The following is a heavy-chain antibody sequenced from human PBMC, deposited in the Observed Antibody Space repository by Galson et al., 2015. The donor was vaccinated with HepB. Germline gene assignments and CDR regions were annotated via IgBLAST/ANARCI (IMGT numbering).Heavy chain of an antibody. CDR2: IKSKTDGGTT. Sequence: SLRLSCAASGFTFSNAWMSWVRQAPGKGLEWVGRIKSKTDGGTTDYAAPVKGRFTISRDDSKNTLYLQMNSLKTEDTAVYYCTTEGYDSSGYYYGDYWGQGTLVTVSS. V-gene: IGHV3-15*01. J-gene: IGHJ4*02. CDR1: GFTFSNAW. D-gene: IGHD3-22*01. CDR3: TTEGYDSSGYYYGDY.